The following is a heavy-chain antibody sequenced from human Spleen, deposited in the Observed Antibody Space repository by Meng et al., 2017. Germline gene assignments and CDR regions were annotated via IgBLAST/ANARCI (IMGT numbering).Heavy chain of an antibody. CDR3: ARGPRGIVVVPAAPGRYYYGMDV. CDR2: INHSGST. V-gene: IGHV4-34*01. D-gene: IGHD2-2*01. J-gene: IGHJ6*02. CDR1: GGSFSDYY. Sequence: GSLRLSCVVSGGSFSDYYWSWIRQPPGKGLEWIGEINHSGSTNYNPSLKSRVTISVDTSKNQFSLKLSSVTAADTAVYYCARGPRGIVVVPAAPGRYYYGMDVWGQGTTVTVSS.